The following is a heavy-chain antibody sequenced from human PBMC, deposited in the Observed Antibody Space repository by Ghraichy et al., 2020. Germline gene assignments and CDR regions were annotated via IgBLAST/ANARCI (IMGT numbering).Heavy chain of an antibody. CDR3: ARDNVGSYSRAAQLGYFDY. D-gene: IGHD1-26*01. V-gene: IGHV3-21*01. CDR1: GFTFSDYN. Sequence: GGSLRLSCGVSGFTFSDYNMNWVRQAQGKGREGVLSITRSCNLKYYADSRKGRFTITRDNAKNSLYLKMNSLKAEDTAVYFCARDNVGSYSRAAQLGYFDYWGQGTLVTVSS. CDR2: ITRSCNLK. J-gene: IGHJ4*02.